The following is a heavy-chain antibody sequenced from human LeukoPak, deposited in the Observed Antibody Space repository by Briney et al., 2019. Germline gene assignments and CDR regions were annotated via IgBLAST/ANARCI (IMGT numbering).Heavy chain of an antibody. CDR3: ANYYCPYGSCIGFDF. Sequence: PGGSLRLSCAASGFTFSSYAMSWVRQAPGKGLEWVSAISGSGGSTYYADSVKGRFTISRDNSKNTLYLQMNSLRAEDTAVYYCANYYCPYGSCIGFDFWGQGTLVTVSS. CDR1: GFTFSSYA. V-gene: IGHV3-23*01. J-gene: IGHJ4*02. D-gene: IGHD2-8*01. CDR2: ISGSGGST.